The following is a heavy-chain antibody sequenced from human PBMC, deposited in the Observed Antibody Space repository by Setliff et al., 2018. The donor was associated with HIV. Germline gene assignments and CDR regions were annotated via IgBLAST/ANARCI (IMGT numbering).Heavy chain of an antibody. V-gene: IGHV4-34*01. J-gene: IGHJ6*03. D-gene: IGHD2-2*01. CDR3: ARHRDPPGTSWIFYYYYMDL. Sequence: PSETLSLTCAVYGESLSGYYWSWIRQPPGKGLEWVGEINHSRATNYNPSLQSRLTVSVDTSKNQVSLRLSSVTAADTGVYYCARHRDPPGTSWIFYYYYMDLWGGGTTVTVSS. CDR1: GESLSGYY. CDR2: INHSRAT.